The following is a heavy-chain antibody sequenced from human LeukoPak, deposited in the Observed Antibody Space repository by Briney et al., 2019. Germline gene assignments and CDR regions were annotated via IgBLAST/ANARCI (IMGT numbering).Heavy chain of an antibody. J-gene: IGHJ4*02. CDR2: IYYSGST. V-gene: IGHV4-30-4*01. D-gene: IGHD4-17*01. CDR3: ARVSPRYGDYFDY. Sequence: SETLSLTCTVSGGSISSGDYYWSWIRQPPGKGLEWIGYIYYSGSTYNNPSLKSRVTISVDTSKNQFSLKLSSVTAADTAVYYCARVSPRYGDYFDYWGQGTLVTVSS. CDR1: GGSISSGDYY.